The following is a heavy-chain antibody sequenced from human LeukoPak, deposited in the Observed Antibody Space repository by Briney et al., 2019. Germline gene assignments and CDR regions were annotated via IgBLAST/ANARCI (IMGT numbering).Heavy chain of an antibody. J-gene: IGHJ5*02. CDR2: TSWNSGSI. CDR3: ARDPLGIAARRGNWFDP. CDR1: GFTFDDYA. Sequence: GRSLRLSCAASGFTFDDYAMHWVRQAPGKGLEWVSGTSWNSGSIGYADSVKGRFTISRDNAKNSLYLQMNSLRAEDTAVYYCARDPLGIAARRGNWFDPWGQGTLVTVSS. D-gene: IGHD6-6*01. V-gene: IGHV3-9*01.